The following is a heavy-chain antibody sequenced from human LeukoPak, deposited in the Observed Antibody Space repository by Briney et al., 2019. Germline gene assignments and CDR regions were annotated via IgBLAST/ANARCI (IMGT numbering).Heavy chain of an antibody. Sequence: GESLKISCKGSGYSFTSYWIGWVRQMPGKGLEWMGIIYPGDSDTRYSPSFQGQVTISADKSISTAYLQWSSLKASDTAMYYCARHVVYYYVSGGYYSDYWGQGTLVTVSS. D-gene: IGHD3-22*01. CDR3: ARHVVYYYVSGGYYSDY. V-gene: IGHV5-51*01. CDR1: GYSFTSYW. CDR2: IYPGDSDT. J-gene: IGHJ4*02.